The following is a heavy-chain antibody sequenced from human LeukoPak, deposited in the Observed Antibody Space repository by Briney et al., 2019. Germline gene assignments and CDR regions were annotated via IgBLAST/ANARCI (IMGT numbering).Heavy chain of an antibody. CDR2: IRVKDGNT. CDR3: ARDVTDWGPQYYYSTMDV. D-gene: IGHD7-27*01. V-gene: IGHV1-18*01. CDR1: GGTFSSYA. Sequence: ASVKVSCKASGGTFSSYAISWVRQAPGQGLEWMGWIRVKDGNTNYPQKFQGRVTMTTDTSTSTAYMELRSLRSDDTAVYYCARDVTDWGPQYYYSTMDVWGLGTTVTVSS. J-gene: IGHJ6*02.